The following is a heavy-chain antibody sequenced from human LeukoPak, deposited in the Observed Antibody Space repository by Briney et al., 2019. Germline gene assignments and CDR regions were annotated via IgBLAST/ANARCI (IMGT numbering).Heavy chain of an antibody. D-gene: IGHD2/OR15-2a*01. CDR2: IYHSGST. CDR3: ARDFYPDGFDI. V-gene: IGHV4-59*12. J-gene: IGHJ3*02. Sequence: SETLSLTCTVSGGSISSYYWSWIRQPPGKGLEWIGEIYHSGSTNYNPSLKSRVTMSVDKSKNQFSLKLSSVTAADTAVYFCARDFYPDGFDIWGPGTMVTVSS. CDR1: GGSISSYY.